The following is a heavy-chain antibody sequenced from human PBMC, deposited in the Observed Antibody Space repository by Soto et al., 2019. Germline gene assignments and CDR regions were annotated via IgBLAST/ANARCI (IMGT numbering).Heavy chain of an antibody. CDR2: IYYSGST. CDR3: PRRDCSGGSCYLWWYFDL. Sequence: QLQLQESGPGLVKPSETLSLTCTVSGGSISSSSYYWGWIRQPPGKGLEWIGSIYYSGSTYYNPSLKSRVTISVDTSKNQFSLKLSSVTAADTAVYYCPRRDCSGGSCYLWWYFDLWGRGTLVTVSS. J-gene: IGHJ2*01. V-gene: IGHV4-39*01. CDR1: GGSISSSSYY. D-gene: IGHD2-15*01.